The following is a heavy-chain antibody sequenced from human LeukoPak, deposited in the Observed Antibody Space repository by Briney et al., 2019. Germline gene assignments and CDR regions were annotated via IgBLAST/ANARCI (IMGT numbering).Heavy chain of an antibody. V-gene: IGHV3-7*01. D-gene: IGHD3-22*01. CDR1: GFTFSSYG. J-gene: IGHJ4*02. CDR2: IKQDGSEK. Sequence: PGGSLRLSCAASGFTFSSYGMSWVRQAPGKGLEWVANIKQDGSEKYYVDSVKGRFTISRDNAKNSLYLQMNSLRAEDTAVYYCARTHYDSSGYYEFDYWGQGTLVTVSS. CDR3: ARTHYDSSGYYEFDY.